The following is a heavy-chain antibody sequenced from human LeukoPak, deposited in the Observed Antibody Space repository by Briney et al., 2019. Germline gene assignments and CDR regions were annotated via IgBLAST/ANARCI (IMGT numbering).Heavy chain of an antibody. V-gene: IGHV4-59*08. CDR1: GGSISSYY. J-gene: IGHJ4*02. CDR3: ARHSKYYDSSGYPQRNYYFDY. Sequence: SETLSLTCTVSGGSISSYYWSWIRQPPGKGLEWIAYISDIGSINYNPSLKSRVTISLDTSKNQFSLKLSSVTAADTAVYYCARHSKYYDSSGYPQRNYYFDYWGQGTLVTVSS. CDR2: ISDIGSI. D-gene: IGHD3-22*01.